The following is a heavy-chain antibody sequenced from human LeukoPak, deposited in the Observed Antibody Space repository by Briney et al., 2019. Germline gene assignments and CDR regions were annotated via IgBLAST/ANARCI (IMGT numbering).Heavy chain of an antibody. D-gene: IGHD3-22*01. CDR1: GFTFSSYW. CDR2: ISGSGDST. J-gene: IGHJ4*02. V-gene: IGHV3-23*01. CDR3: AKGVSSGSYYFDY. Sequence: PGGSLRLSCAASGFTFSSYWMSWVRQAPGKGLEWVSHISGSGDSTFYADSVKGRFTTSRDNSKNTLFLQMNSLRAEDTAVYYCAKGVSSGSYYFDYWGQGTLVTVSS.